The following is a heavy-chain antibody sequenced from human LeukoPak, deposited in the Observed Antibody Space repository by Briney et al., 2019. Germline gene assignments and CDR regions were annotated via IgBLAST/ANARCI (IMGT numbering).Heavy chain of an antibody. CDR3: ARGPTYCSSTSCRYYYYGMDV. J-gene: IGHJ6*02. V-gene: IGHV3-23*01. D-gene: IGHD2-2*01. Sequence: PGGSLRLSCAASGFTFSSYAMSWVRQAPGKGLEWVSAISGSGGSTYYADSVKGRFTISRDNSKNTLYLQMNSLRAEDTAVYYCARGPTYCSSTSCRYYYYGMDVWGQGTTVTVSS. CDR1: GFTFSSYA. CDR2: ISGSGGST.